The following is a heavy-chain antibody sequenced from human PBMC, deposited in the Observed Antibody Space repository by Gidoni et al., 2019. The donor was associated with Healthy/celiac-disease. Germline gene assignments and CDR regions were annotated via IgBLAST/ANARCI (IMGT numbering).Heavy chain of an antibody. Sequence: EVQLVESGGGLVQPGRSLRLSCAAAGFPFADYAMHWVRQAQGKGLEWVSGISWNSGSIGYADSVKGRFTISRDNAKNSLYLQMNSLRAEDTALYYCAKGGTGYYTYAFDIWGQGTMVTVSS. CDR3: AKGGTGYYTYAFDI. V-gene: IGHV3-9*01. CDR1: GFPFADYA. D-gene: IGHD3-3*01. CDR2: ISWNSGSI. J-gene: IGHJ3*02.